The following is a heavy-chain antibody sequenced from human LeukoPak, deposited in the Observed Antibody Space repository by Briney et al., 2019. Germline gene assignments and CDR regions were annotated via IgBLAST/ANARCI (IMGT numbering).Heavy chain of an antibody. CDR2: IKTKTDGETT. CDR1: GFTFSNAW. V-gene: IGHV3-15*01. J-gene: IGHJ4*02. Sequence: PGRSLRLSCAASGFTFSNAWCGWVRQAPGKGLEWVGRIKTKTDGETTDYAAPVRGRFTISRDDSKGTLYLQMNSLKSEDTGVYYCAKDATLLLSYFLWGQGTRVTVSS. D-gene: IGHD3-9*01. CDR3: AKDATLLLSYFL.